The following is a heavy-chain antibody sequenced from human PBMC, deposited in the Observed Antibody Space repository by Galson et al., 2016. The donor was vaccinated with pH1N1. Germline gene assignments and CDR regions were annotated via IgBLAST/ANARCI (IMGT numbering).Heavy chain of an antibody. CDR3: AKAAGYFSGWFDY. V-gene: IGHV3-9*01. CDR2: ISWNSGSI. D-gene: IGHD6-19*01. CDR1: GFTFDDYA. Sequence: SLRLSCAASGFTFDDYAMHWVRQAPGKGLEWVSGISWNSGSIGYADSVKGRFTISRDNAKNSLYLQMNSLRAEDTALYYCAKAAGYFSGWFDYWGQGTLVTVSS. J-gene: IGHJ4*02.